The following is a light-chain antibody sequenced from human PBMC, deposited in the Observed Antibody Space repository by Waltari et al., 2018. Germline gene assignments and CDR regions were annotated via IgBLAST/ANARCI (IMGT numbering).Light chain of an antibody. J-gene: IGLJ3*02. CDR1: DIDTKS. CDR2: DDS. V-gene: IGLV3-21*02. Sequence: SYVLTQPPSVSVAPGQTARISCEGNDIDTKSVHWYQPRPGQAPVLVVYDDSDRPSGIPERFSGSNSGNSATLTINWVEAGDEADYFCQVWDDNNDQSVVFGGGTKLTVL. CDR3: QVWDDNNDQSVV.